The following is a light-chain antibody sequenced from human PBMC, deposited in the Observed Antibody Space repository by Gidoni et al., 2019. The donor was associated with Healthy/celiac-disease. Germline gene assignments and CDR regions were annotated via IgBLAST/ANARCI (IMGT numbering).Light chain of an antibody. J-gene: IGKJ2*01. CDR1: QSVSSSY. Sequence: VSTRCPGALSLSPGERATLSCRASQSVSSSYLAWYQQKPGQAPRLLIYGSSSRATGIPDRFSGSWSGTDFTLTISRLEPEYFAVYYCQQYGSSPTFGQGTKLEIK. V-gene: IGKV3-20*01. CDR3: QQYGSSPT. CDR2: GSS.